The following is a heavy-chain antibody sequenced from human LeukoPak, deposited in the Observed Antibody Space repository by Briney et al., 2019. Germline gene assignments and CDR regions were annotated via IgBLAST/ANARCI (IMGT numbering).Heavy chain of an antibody. V-gene: IGHV3-66*02. Sequence: GGSLRLSCAASGFTVSSNYMSWVHQAPGKGLEWVSVIYNGGRTYYADSVKGRFTISRDNSKNTLYLQMNSLRAEDTAVYYCARSLDTALVYYYYVMDVWGQGTTVTVSS. J-gene: IGHJ6*02. CDR3: ARSLDTALVYYYYVMDV. CDR2: IYNGGRT. D-gene: IGHD5-18*01. CDR1: GFTVSSNY.